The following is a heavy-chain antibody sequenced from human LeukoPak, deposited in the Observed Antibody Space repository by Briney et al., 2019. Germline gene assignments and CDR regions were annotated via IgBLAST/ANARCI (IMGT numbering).Heavy chain of an antibody. J-gene: IGHJ3*02. CDR3: ARDSYLTGYXXAFDI. V-gene: IGHV4-34*01. CDR2: IGHNGST. CDR1: GGSFSDFN. D-gene: IGHD3-9*01. Sequence: SETLSLTCAVYGGSFSDFNWTWIRQPPGKGLEWIGEIGHNGSTNYNPSLKGRVTILVDTSKNQFSLKVTSVTAADTAVYYCARDSYLTGYXXAFDIWGQGTMVTVSS.